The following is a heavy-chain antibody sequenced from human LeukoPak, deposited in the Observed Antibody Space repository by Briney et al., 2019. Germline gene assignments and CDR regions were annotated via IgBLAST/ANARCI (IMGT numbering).Heavy chain of an antibody. V-gene: IGHV3-30*02. CDR2: IRYDGSNK. CDR1: GFTFSSYG. D-gene: IGHD3-22*01. J-gene: IGHJ4*02. Sequence: GGSLRLSCAASGFTFSSYGMHWVRQAPGKGLEWVAFIRYDGSNKYYADSVKGRFTISRDNSKNTLYLQMNSLRAEDTAVYYCAKTPRDYYDSSGYYFGYWGQGTLVTVSS. CDR3: AKTPRDYYDSSGYYFGY.